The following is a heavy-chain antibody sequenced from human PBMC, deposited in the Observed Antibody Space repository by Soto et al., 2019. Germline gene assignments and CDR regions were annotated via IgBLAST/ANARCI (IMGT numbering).Heavy chain of an antibody. J-gene: IGHJ4*02. CDR3: AREDGYNYLNY. CDR2: INPSGGST. Sequence: QVQLVQSGAEVKKPGASVKISCKASGYTFTSYYMHWVRQAPGQGLEWMGIINPSGGSTSYLQKFPAGGTLTSDTSTSTVYMALSRLRCEDTAVYYCAREDGYNYLNYWGQGTLVTVSS. CDR1: GYTFTSYY. V-gene: IGHV1-46*01. D-gene: IGHD5-12*01.